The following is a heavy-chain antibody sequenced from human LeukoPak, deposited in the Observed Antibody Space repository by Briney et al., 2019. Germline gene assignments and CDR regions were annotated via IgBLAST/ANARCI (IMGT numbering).Heavy chain of an antibody. CDR3: ARLGIITAAGSNDY. CDR1: EFTFSDYY. D-gene: IGHD6-13*01. J-gene: IGHJ4*02. CDR2: ISYSGDTI. Sequence: GGSLRLSCAASEFTFSDYYMSWMRQAPEKGLEWVSYISYSGDTIYYADSVKGRFAVSRDNAKNSLYLQMNSLRAEDTAVYYCARLGIITAAGSNDYWGQGTLVTVSS. V-gene: IGHV3-11*01.